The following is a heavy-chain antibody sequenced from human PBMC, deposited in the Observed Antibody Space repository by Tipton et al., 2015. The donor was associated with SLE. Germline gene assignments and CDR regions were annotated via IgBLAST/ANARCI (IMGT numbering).Heavy chain of an antibody. CDR2: INHSGST. D-gene: IGHD1-26*01. CDR3: ARPPRGVGAFDS. J-gene: IGHJ3*02. CDR1: GGSFSDYY. Sequence: TLSLTCAVYGGSFSDYYWSWIRQPPGKGLEWIGGINHSGSTNYNPSLKSRVTISVDVSKNQFSLKLRSVTAADTAMYYCARPPRGVGAFDSWGHGTMVTVSS. V-gene: IGHV4-34*01.